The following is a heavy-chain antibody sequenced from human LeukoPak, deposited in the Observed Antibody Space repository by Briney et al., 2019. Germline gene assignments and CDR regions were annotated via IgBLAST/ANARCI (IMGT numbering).Heavy chain of an antibody. V-gene: IGHV3-23*01. CDR1: GFTFSSYA. Sequence: GGSLRLSCAASGFTFSSYAMSWVRQAPGKGLEWVSAISGSGGSTYYADSVKGRFTISRDNSKNTLYLQMNSLRAEDTAVYYCARAIGSLVRGVRYFDYWGQGTLVTVSS. J-gene: IGHJ4*02. D-gene: IGHD3-10*01. CDR3: ARAIGSLVRGVRYFDY. CDR2: ISGSGGST.